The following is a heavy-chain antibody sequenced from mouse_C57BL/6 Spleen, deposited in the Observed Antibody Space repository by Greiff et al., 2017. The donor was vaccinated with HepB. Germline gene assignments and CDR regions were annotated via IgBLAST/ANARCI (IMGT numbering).Heavy chain of an antibody. CDR3: TREGLYDGSARFAY. CDR2: ISSGGDYI. J-gene: IGHJ3*01. D-gene: IGHD2-3*01. V-gene: IGHV5-9-1*02. Sequence: EVKLVESGEGLVKPGGSLKLSCAASGFTFSSYAMSWVRQTPEKRLEWVAYISSGGDYIYYADTVKGRFPISRDNARNTLYLQMSSLKSEDTAMYYCTREGLYDGSARFAYWGQGTLVTVSA. CDR1: GFTFSSYA.